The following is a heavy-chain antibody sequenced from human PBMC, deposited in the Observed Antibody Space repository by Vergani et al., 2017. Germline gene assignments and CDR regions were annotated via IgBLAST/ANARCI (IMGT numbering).Heavy chain of an antibody. CDR2: IIPIFGTA. J-gene: IGHJ4*02. V-gene: IGHV1-69*13. D-gene: IGHD3-22*01. CDR3: AGGRAAYYYGSRGPKRAPRFGH. CDR1: GGTFSSYA. Sequence: QVQLVQSGAEVKKPGSSVKVSCKASGGTFSSYAISWVRQAPGQGLEWMGRIIPIFGTANYAQKFQGRVTITADESTSTAYMELSSLRSEDTAVYYCAGGRAAYYYGSRGPKRAPRFGHWGQGTLVNVSS.